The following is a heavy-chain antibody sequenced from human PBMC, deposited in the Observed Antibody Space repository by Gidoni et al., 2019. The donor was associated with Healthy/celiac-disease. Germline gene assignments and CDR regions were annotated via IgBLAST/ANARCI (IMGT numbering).Heavy chain of an antibody. CDR3: ATEKSGSYFTFDI. CDR2: ISSSSSTI. Sequence: EVQLVDSGGGLVPPEWSLRLSCAHSGCTFSSYSMNWVRQSPGKELEWVSYISSSSSTIYYADSVKGRFTISRDNAKTSLYLQMNSLRAEDTAVYYCATEKSGSYFTFDIWGQVTMVTVSS. J-gene: IGHJ3*02. D-gene: IGHD1-26*01. V-gene: IGHV3-48*01. CDR1: GCTFSSYS.